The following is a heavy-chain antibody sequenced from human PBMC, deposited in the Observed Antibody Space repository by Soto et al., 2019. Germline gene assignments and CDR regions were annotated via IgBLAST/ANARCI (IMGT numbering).Heavy chain of an antibody. CDR3: ARDSRYYGSDPVRLYYYYYGMDV. J-gene: IGHJ6*02. CDR1: GFTFSTYA. CDR2: FSSSCGST. Sequence: PGGSLSLSCAASGFTFSTYAMSWVRQAPGKGLERVSTFSSSCGSTHYADSVKGRFTISRDNSKNTLYLQMNSLRAEDTAVYYCARDSRYYGSDPVRLYYYYYGMDVWGQGTTVTVSS. V-gene: IGHV3-23*01. D-gene: IGHD3-10*01.